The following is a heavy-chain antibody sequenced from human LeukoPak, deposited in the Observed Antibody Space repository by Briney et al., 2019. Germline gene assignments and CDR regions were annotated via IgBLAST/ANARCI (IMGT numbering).Heavy chain of an antibody. CDR2: IYYSGST. J-gene: IGHJ4*02. V-gene: IGHV4-59*12. Sequence: SETLSLTCTVSGGSISSDYWSWIRQPPGKGLEWIGYIYYSGSTNYNPSPESRVTISVDTSKNQFSLKLSSVTAADTAFYFCARPQLGSSAGYVDYWGQGILVTVSS. D-gene: IGHD3-9*01. CDR3: ARPQLGSSAGYVDY. CDR1: GGSISSDY.